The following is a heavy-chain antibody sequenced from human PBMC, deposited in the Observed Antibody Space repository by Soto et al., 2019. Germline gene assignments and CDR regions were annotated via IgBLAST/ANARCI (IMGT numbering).Heavy chain of an antibody. D-gene: IGHD5-18*01. Sequence: GGSLRLSCAASGFTFSSYAMHWVRQAPGKGLEWVAVISYDGSNKYYADSVKGRFTISRDNSKNTLYLQMNSLRAEDTAVYYCAGPGYSSQDYWGQGALVTVSS. J-gene: IGHJ4*02. V-gene: IGHV3-30-3*01. CDR3: AGPGYSSQDY. CDR1: GFTFSSYA. CDR2: ISYDGSNK.